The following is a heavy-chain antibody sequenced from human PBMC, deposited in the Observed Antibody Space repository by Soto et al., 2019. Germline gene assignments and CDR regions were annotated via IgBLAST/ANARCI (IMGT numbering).Heavy chain of an antibody. V-gene: IGHV4-31*03. CDR3: ARYTAMVTGAFDI. CDR1: GGSISSGGYY. D-gene: IGHD5-18*01. J-gene: IGHJ3*02. CDR2: IYYSGST. Sequence: QVQLQKSGPGLVKPSQTLSLTCTVSGGSISSGGYYWSWIRQHPGKGLEWIGYIYYSGSTYYNPSLKRRVTISVDTSKNQFSLKLSSVTAADTAVYYCARYTAMVTGAFDIWGQGTMVTVSS.